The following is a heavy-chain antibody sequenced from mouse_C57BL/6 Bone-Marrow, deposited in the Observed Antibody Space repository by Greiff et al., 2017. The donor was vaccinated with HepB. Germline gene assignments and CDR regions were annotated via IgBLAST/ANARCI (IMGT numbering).Heavy chain of an antibody. J-gene: IGHJ2*01. CDR2: IDPSDSYT. CDR3: ATSDFDY. Sequence: QVQLQQPGAELVKPGTSVKLSCKASGYTFTSYWMQWVKQRPGQGLEWIGEIDPSDSYTNYNQKFKGKATLTVDTSSSTAYMQLSGLTSEDSAVYYCATSDFDYWGQGTTLTVSS. V-gene: IGHV1-50*01. CDR1: GYTFTSYW.